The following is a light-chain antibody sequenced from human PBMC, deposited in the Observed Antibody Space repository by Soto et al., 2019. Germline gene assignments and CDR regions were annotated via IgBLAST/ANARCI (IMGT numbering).Light chain of an antibody. CDR1: QSVSSW. CDR3: HQYNSLSKP. Sequence: DIQMTQSPSTLSASVGDRVTITCRASQSVSSWLAWYQQKPGKAPKLLIYKASSLHSGVPSRFSGSGSGTEFTLTISSLQPDDFATYYCHQYNSLSKPFGPGTKVDIK. J-gene: IGKJ1*01. V-gene: IGKV1-5*03. CDR2: KAS.